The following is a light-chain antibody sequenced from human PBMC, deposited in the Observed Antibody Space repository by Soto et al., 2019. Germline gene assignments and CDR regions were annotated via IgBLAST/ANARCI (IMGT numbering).Light chain of an antibody. CDR1: SSDVGSYNR. J-gene: IGLJ1*01. V-gene: IGLV2-18*02. Sequence: QSVLTQPPSVSGSPGQSVTISCTGTSSDVGSYNRVSWYQQPPGTAPKLMIYEVSDRPSGVPDRFSGSKSGNTASLTISGLQAEDEADYYCSSNSSSSTYGFGTGTKLTVL. CDR2: EVS. CDR3: SSNSSSSTYG.